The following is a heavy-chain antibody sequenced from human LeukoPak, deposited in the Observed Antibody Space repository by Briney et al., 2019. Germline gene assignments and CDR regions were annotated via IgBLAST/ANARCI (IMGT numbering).Heavy chain of an antibody. J-gene: IGHJ4*02. CDR3: ARGSYYDYFDY. CDR1: GFIFSNFG. D-gene: IGHD1-26*01. CDR2: IRFDGGNK. V-gene: IGHV3-30*02. Sequence: GGSLRLSCAASGFIFSNFGMHWVRQAPGKGLEWVAFIRFDGGNKYCADSVKGRFTISRDNSKNTLYLQMNSLTAEDTSVYYCARGSYYDYFDYWGQGTLGTLSS.